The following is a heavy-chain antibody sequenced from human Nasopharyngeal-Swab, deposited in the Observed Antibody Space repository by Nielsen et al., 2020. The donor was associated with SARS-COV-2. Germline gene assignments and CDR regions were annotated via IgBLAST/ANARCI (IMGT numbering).Heavy chain of an antibody. CDR3: ARHARWAFDI. D-gene: IGHD3-16*01. V-gene: IGHV4-39*01. Sequence: SETLSLTCTVSGGSISSSSYYWGWIRQPPGKGLEWIGSIYYSGSTYYNPSLKSRVTISVDTSKNQFSLKLSAVTAADTAVYYCARHARWAFDIWGQGTMVTVSS. CDR1: GGSISSSSYY. CDR2: IYYSGST. J-gene: IGHJ3*02.